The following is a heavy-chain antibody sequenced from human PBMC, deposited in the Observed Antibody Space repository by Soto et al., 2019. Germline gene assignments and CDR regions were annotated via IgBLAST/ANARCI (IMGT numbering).Heavy chain of an antibody. J-gene: IGHJ5*02. V-gene: IGHV1-69*13. CDR1: GGTFSSYA. D-gene: IGHD3-22*01. CDR2: IIPIFGTA. Sequence: ASVKVSCKASGGTFSSYAISWVRQAPGQGLEWMGGIIPIFGTANYAQKFQGRVTITADESTSTAYMELSSLRSEDTAVYYCARSDYYDSSGPNWFDPWGQGTLVTVSS. CDR3: ARSDYYDSSGPNWFDP.